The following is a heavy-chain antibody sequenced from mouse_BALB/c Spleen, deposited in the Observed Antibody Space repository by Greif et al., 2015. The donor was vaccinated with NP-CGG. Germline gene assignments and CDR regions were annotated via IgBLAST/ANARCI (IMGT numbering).Heavy chain of an antibody. V-gene: IGHV1-7*01. J-gene: IGHJ4*01. D-gene: IGHD3-1*01. Sequence: VKLMESGAELAKPGASVKMSCKASGYTFTSYWMHWVKQRPGQGLEWIGYINPSTGYTEYNQKFKDKATLTADKSSSTAYMQLSSLTSEDSAVYYCARSGEAMDYWGQGTSVTVSS. CDR3: ARSGEAMDY. CDR2: INPSTGYT. CDR1: GYTFTSYW.